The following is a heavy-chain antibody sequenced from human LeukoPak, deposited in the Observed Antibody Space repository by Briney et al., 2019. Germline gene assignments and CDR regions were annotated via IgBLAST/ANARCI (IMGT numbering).Heavy chain of an antibody. CDR3: ARQGAVLYYFDY. CDR2: MYYSGTT. Sequence: PSETLSLTCTVSGGSISNTNYHWGWLRQSRGKGLEWIGSMYYSGTTNYKPSLQSRVTTSVDTSKNPFSLKLSSVTAADTAVYYCARQGAVLYYFDYWGQGTLVTVSS. J-gene: IGHJ4*02. CDR1: GGSISNTNYH. V-gene: IGHV4-39*01.